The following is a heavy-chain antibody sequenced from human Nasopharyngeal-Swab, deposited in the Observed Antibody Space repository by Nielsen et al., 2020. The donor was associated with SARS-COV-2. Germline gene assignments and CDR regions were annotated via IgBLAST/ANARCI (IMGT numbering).Heavy chain of an antibody. CDR1: GFSFSTYC. J-gene: IGHJ4*02. Sequence: GESLKISCAASGFSFSTYCMHWVRHTPGKGLVWVSRLKTDGSDTMYADSVKGRFTISRDNAKNTMYLQMNSLREEDTALYYCARETSASGAYYFDFWGRGTRVTVSS. CDR2: LKTDGSDT. CDR3: ARETSASGAYYFDF. V-gene: IGHV3-74*03. D-gene: IGHD3-16*01.